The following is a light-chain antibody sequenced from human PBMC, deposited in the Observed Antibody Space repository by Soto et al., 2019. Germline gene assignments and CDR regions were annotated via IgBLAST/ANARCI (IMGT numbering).Light chain of an antibody. J-gene: IGKJ2*01. CDR3: QQSDSFPYT. V-gene: IGKV1D-12*01. CDR1: QDISSW. Sequence: DIQMTQSPSSLSASVGDRVTITCRASQDISSWLAWFQQKPGQAPKLLIYAASSLQSGVPSRFSGSGSGTDFTLTIASLQPEDFATSHCQQSDSFPYTFGQGTKLEIK. CDR2: AAS.